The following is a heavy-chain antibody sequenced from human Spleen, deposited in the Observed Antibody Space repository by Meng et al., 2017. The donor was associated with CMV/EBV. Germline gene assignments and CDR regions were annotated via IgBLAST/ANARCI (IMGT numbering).Heavy chain of an antibody. J-gene: IGHJ4*02. CDR2: INHSGST. CDR1: AYY. Sequence: AYYWTWIRQPPGKGLEWIGEINHSGSTDYNLSLTSRVTISVDTSKNQFSLKLTSVTAADTAVYYCARVPSLVYCTSTSCPRGTYFDYWGQGTLVTVSS. D-gene: IGHD2-2*01. V-gene: IGHV4-34*01. CDR3: ARVPSLVYCTSTSCPRGTYFDY.